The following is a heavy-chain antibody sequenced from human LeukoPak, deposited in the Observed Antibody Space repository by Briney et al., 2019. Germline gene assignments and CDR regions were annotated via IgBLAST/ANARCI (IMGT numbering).Heavy chain of an antibody. J-gene: IGHJ3*01. D-gene: IGHD1-26*01. Sequence: PSETLSLTCSLSGASLNVYFGNCVRQTPEKGLEWLGYVSQTGASSSTPTVESRDSITIDTSKSQISLTMPSVTGADSALYYCARDRRGSFYTFDLWGPGTIVSVS. V-gene: IGHV4-59*01. CDR2: VSQTGAS. CDR1: GASLNVYF. CDR3: ARDRRGSFYTFDL.